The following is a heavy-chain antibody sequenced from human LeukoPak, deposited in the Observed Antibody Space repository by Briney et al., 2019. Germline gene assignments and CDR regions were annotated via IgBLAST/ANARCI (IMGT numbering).Heavy chain of an antibody. CDR1: GFTFSSYA. V-gene: IGHV1-69*04. Sequence: PGGSLRLSCAASGFTFSSYAMSWVRQAPGQGLEWMGRIIPILGIANYAQKFQGRVTITADKSTSTAYMELSSLRSEDTAVYYCARAGYSGYDLDYWGQGTLVTVSS. J-gene: IGHJ4*02. CDR2: IIPILGIA. D-gene: IGHD5-12*01. CDR3: ARAGYSGYDLDY.